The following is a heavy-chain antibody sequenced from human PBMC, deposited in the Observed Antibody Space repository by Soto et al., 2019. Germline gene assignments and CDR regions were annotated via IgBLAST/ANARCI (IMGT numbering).Heavy chain of an antibody. J-gene: IGHJ5*02. CDR2: ITGSGAGS. CDR1: GFTFSSYA. CDR3: AKAYSNSWPNDGLDP. D-gene: IGHD6-13*01. Sequence: EVQLLESGGGWLQPGGSLRLSCAASGFTFSSYAMNWVREAPGKGLEWVSGITGSGAGSYYSDSVKGRFTISRDNSKNKLYLQMNSLRAEDTVVYYGAKAYSNSWPNDGLDPWGHGTLVTVSS. V-gene: IGHV3-23*01.